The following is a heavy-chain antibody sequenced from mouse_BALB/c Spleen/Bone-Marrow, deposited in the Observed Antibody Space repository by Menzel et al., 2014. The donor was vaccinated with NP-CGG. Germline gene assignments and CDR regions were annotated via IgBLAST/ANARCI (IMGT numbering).Heavy chain of an antibody. D-gene: IGHD1-1*01. J-gene: IGHJ3*01. Sequence: SGSELRSPGSSVKLSCKAFDSEFFPIAYMRWVRQKPGHGFEWIVVILPNIGRTFYGEKFEDKATLDADTVTNPSFLKSNSMTEEASTFYFCGKGGGSSVTLFAFWGQGTLVTVSA. CDR3: GKGGGSSVTLFAF. CDR2: ILPNIGRT. CDR1: DSEFFPIAY. V-gene: IGHV15-2*02.